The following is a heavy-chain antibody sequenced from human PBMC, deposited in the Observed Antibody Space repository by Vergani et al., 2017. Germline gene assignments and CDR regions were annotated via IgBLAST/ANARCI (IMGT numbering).Heavy chain of an antibody. CDR1: GGSISSGSYY. V-gene: IGHV4-61*02. CDR2: FYTGGGT. J-gene: IGHJ6*02. CDR3: ARDPLYSTTWPFLLLDMDV. D-gene: IGHD6-13*01. Sequence: QVQLQESGPGLVRPSQTLSLTCTVSGGSISSGSYYWSWFRQPARKGLEWIGRFYTGGGTSYNPSLKSLVTISVDTSKNQFSLQLRSVTAADTAVYYCARDPLYSTTWPFLLLDMDVWGQGTTVTVSS.